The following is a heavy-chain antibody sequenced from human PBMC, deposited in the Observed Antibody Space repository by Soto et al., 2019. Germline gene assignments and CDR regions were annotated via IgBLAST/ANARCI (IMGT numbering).Heavy chain of an antibody. V-gene: IGHV2-5*02. CDR3: AHTLYGDYPLQH. Sequence: QITLKESGPTLVKPTQTLTLTCTFSGFSLSTSGVGVGWIRQPPGKALEWLALIYWDDDKRYSPSLKSRLTITKDTSKNQVVLTVTNMDPVDTATYYCAHTLYGDYPLQHWGQGTLVTVSS. J-gene: IGHJ1*01. CDR2: IYWDDDK. D-gene: IGHD4-17*01. CDR1: GFSLSTSGVG.